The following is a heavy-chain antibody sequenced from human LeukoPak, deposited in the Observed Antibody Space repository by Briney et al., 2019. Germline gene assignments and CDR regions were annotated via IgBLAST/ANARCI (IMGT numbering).Heavy chain of an antibody. J-gene: IGHJ4*02. CDR3: ARAANVILPYYFDD. CDR1: GYTFTSYY. CDR2: INPGGGST. Sequence: ASVKVSCKASGYTFTSYYMHWVRQAPGQGLEWMGIINPGGGSTTYARNFQGRVTMTRDTSTSTVYMELSSLRSEDTAMYYCARAANVILPYYFDDWGQGTPVTVSS. D-gene: IGHD2-21*01. V-gene: IGHV1-46*01.